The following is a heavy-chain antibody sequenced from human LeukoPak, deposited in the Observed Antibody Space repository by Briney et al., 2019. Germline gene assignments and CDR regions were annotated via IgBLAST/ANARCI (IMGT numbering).Heavy chain of an antibody. CDR2: INTHNGNT. D-gene: IGHD6-13*01. CDR1: GCNFDKFG. V-gene: IGHV1-18*01. J-gene: IGHJ4*02. CDR3: ARDTPQHLKRYDY. Sequence: ASVKVSCKASGCNFDKFGIAWVRQAPGQGLEWMGWINTHNGNTKYAQQYQGRVTMTTDTSTSTVYMELRSQRSDDTAFYFCARDTPQHLKRYDYWGQGTQVTVSS.